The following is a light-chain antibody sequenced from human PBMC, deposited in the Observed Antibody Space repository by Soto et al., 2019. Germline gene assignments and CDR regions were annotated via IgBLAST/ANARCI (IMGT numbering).Light chain of an antibody. CDR3: MQALQSLT. V-gene: IGKV2-28*01. J-gene: IGKJ5*01. CDR1: QSLLYNNTYNY. CDR2: FGS. Sequence: EIVMTQSPLPLPVTPGEGASISVRSSQSLLYNNTYNYLDWYVQKPGQSPKLLIYFGSNRAPGVPDRFSGSGSGTDFTLKINRVEAEDVGTYYCMQALQSLTFGQGTRLEIK.